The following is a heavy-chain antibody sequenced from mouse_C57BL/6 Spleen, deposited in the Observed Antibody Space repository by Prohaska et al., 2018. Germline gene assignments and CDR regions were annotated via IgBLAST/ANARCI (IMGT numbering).Heavy chain of an antibody. D-gene: IGHD1-1*01. Sequence: EVQLLETVVGLVQPGWSRGLSCEGSGFTFSGFWMSWVRQTPGQTLEWIGDINSDGSAINYAPSIKDRFTIFRDNDKSTLYLQISNVRSEETATYICMRYSSSYWYFDVWSTGTSVTVSS. CDR2: INSDGSAI. CDR1: GFTFSGFW. V-gene: IGHV11-2*01. J-gene: IGHJ1*03. CDR3: MRYSSSYWYFDV.